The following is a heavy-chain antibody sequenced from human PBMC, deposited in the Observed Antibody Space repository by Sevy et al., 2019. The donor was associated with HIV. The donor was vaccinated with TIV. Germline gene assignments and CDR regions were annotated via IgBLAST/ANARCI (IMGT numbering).Heavy chain of an antibody. CDR2: IGAYNGNR. D-gene: IGHD3-10*01. Sequence: ASVKVSCKASGYTFSSYGISWVRQAPGQGLEWMGWIGAYNGNRKYAQNLQDRVTMTTDTSTNTAYMDLRSLRSDDTAVYFNARISTVRRKFNWFDPWGQGTLVTVSS. J-gene: IGHJ5*02. CDR3: ARISTVRRKFNWFDP. V-gene: IGHV1-18*01. CDR1: GYTFSSYG.